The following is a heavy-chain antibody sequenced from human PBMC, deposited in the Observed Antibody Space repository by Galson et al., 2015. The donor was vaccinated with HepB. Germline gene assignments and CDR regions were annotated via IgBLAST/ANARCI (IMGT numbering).Heavy chain of an antibody. Sequence: SLRLSCAGSGFRFHSYGIHWVRQSPGKGLEWISFISYDATNKYYADSVKGRFSISRDNSKNTLSLQMHGLRPDDTAVYSCVKDGLYLTSGIHSNGFDVWGQGATVIVSS. CDR1: GFRFHSYG. CDR2: ISYDATNK. CDR3: VKDGLYLTSGIHSNGFDV. J-gene: IGHJ6*02. V-gene: IGHV3-30*18. D-gene: IGHD3-10*01.